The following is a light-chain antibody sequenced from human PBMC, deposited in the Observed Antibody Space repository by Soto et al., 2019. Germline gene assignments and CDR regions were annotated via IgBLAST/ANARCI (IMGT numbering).Light chain of an antibody. CDR1: QSVGNTY. CDR3: QQYGDSPRT. V-gene: IGKV3-20*01. J-gene: IGKJ5*01. Sequence: EIVLTQSPGTLSLSPGERATLSCRASQSVGNTYLAWFQQRPGQAPRLLIHDAFMRATGIPDRFSGSGSGTDFTLTIARLGPEDFAVYYCQQYGDSPRTFGQGTRLETK. CDR2: DAF.